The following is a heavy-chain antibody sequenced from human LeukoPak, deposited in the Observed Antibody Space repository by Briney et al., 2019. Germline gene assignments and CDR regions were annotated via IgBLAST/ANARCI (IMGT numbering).Heavy chain of an antibody. V-gene: IGHV4-59*12. D-gene: IGHD6-13*01. J-gene: IGHJ4*02. Sequence: PSETLSLTCTVSGGSISSYYWSWIRQPPGKGLEWIGYIYYSGSTNYNPSLKSRVTISVDTSKNQFSLKLSSVTAADTAVYYCARASSSWYRAIDYWGQGTLVTVSS. CDR3: ARASSSWYRAIDY. CDR2: IYYSGST. CDR1: GGSISSYY.